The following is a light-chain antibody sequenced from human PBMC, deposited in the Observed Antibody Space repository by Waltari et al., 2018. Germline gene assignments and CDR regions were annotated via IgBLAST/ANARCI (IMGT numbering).Light chain of an antibody. Sequence: QSALTQPASVSGSPGQSITISCTGTSSAVGGDDSVSWYEDHPGQAPKVMIYEVNKRPSGVSHRFSGSKSGNTASLSISGLQAEDEATFYCSSQSTKNGVIFGGGTKVTVL. CDR3: SSQSTKNGVI. CDR1: SSAVGGDDS. CDR2: EVN. J-gene: IGLJ2*01. V-gene: IGLV2-14*01.